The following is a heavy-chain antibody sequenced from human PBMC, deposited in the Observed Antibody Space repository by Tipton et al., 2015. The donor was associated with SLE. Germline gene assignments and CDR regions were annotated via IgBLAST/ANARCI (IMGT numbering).Heavy chain of an antibody. D-gene: IGHD6-6*01. CDR1: GGSVSSSSYY. Sequence: TLSLTCTVSGGSVSSSSYYWGWIRQPPGKGLEWIGSIYYTGNTFYNPSLKSRVVFSIDTSKSHFSLEMKSVTAADTAVYYCASEYSSAVGMDVWGQGTTVIVSS. CDR2: IYYTGNT. J-gene: IGHJ6*02. CDR3: ASEYSSAVGMDV. V-gene: IGHV4-39*07.